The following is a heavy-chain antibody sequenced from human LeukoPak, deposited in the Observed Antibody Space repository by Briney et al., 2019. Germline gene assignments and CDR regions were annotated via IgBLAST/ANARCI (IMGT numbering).Heavy chain of an antibody. J-gene: IGHJ2*01. D-gene: IGHD1-7*01. CDR3: AKANGITGTTYWYFDL. CDR1: GFTFSSFT. Sequence: QPGGSLRLSCAASGFTFSSFTMSWVRQAPEKGLEWVSVYNGGNDGTYYADSVKGRFTISRDNSKNTLYLQLNSLRTEDTAVYYCAKANGITGTTYWYFDLWGRGTLVTVSS. V-gene: IGHV3-23*01. CDR2: YNGGNDGT.